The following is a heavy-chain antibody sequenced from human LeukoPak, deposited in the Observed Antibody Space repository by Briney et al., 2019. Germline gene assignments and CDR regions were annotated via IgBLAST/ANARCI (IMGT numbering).Heavy chain of an antibody. CDR3: ARDYNWNPPDY. Sequence: PGGSLRLSCAASGFTLSSYWMHWVPQAPGKGLVCVSRINSDGSITTYADSAQGRFTISRDDAKNTLYLQMNSLRVEGTAVYYCARDYNWNPPDYWGQGTLVTVSS. D-gene: IGHD1-1*01. V-gene: IGHV3-74*01. CDR2: INSDGSIT. CDR1: GFTLSSYW. J-gene: IGHJ4*02.